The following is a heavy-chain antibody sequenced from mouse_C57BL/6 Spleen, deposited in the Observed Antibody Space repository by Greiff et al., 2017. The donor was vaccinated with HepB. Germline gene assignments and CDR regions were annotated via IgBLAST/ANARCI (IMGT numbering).Heavy chain of an antibody. Sequence: EVQLVESGEGLVKPGGSLKLSCAASGFTFSSYAMSWVRQTPEKRLEWVAYISSGGDYIYYADTVKGRFTISRDNARNTLYLQMSSLKSEDTAMYYCTRDYGSSYGGYFDVWGTGTTVTVSS. D-gene: IGHD1-1*01. CDR3: TRDYGSSYGGYFDV. J-gene: IGHJ1*03. CDR1: GFTFSSYA. V-gene: IGHV5-9-1*02. CDR2: ISSGGDYI.